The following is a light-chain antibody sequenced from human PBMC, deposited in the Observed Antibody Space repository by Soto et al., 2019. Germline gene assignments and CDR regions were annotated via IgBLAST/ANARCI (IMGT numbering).Light chain of an antibody. Sequence: EIVLTQSPGTLSLSPVERATLSCRASQSVSSSYLAWYQQKPGQAPRLLIYGASSRATGIPDRFSGSGSGTDFTLTISRLEPEDFAVYYCQQYGSSRETFGQGTKVDI. V-gene: IGKV3-20*01. CDR1: QSVSSSY. CDR3: QQYGSSRET. J-gene: IGKJ1*01. CDR2: GAS.